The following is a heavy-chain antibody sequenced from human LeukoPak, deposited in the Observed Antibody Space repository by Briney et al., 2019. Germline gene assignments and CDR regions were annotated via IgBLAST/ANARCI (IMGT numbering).Heavy chain of an antibody. CDR1: GFTFSSYA. J-gene: IGHJ3*02. CDR3: AKNSGYRRAFDI. CDR2: ISGSGGST. V-gene: IGHV3-23*01. D-gene: IGHD3-22*01. Sequence: GGSLRLSCAVSGFTFSSYAMSWVRQAPGKGLEWVSAISGSGGSTYYADSVKGRFTISRDNSKNTLYLQMNSLRAEDTAVYYCAKNSGYRRAFDIWGQGTMVTVSS.